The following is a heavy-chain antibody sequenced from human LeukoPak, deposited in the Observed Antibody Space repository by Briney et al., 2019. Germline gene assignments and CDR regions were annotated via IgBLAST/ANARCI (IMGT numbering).Heavy chain of an antibody. V-gene: IGHV3-30*02. CDR1: GFTFSAYG. D-gene: IGHD3-3*01. Sequence: GSLRLSCAASGFTFSAYGMQWVRQAPGKGLEWVAFVRYDGNDKYYADSVKGRFTISRDNSKNTVYLQMNSLRAEDTAVYYCARVTPTYDFWSGSYYYYMDVWGKGTTVTVSS. J-gene: IGHJ6*03. CDR2: VRYDGNDK. CDR3: ARVTPTYDFWSGSYYYYMDV.